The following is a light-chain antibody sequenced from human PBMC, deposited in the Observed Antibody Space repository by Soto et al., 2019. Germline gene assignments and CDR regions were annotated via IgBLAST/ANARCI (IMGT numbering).Light chain of an antibody. V-gene: IGKV4-1*01. CDR1: QSVLYSSNNKNY. CDR2: WAS. CDR3: QQYYSSPFT. Sequence: DIVMTQSPDSLAVSLGERATINCKSSQSVLYSSNNKNYLAWYQQKPGQPPKLIIHWASTRESGVPDRFSGSGSGTDFTLTISSLQAEDVAVYYCQQYYSSPFTFGPGTKLDIK. J-gene: IGKJ3*01.